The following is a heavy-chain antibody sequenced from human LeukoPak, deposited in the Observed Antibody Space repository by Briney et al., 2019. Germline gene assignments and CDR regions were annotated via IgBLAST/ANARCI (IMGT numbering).Heavy chain of an antibody. D-gene: IGHD1-20*01. V-gene: IGHV3-30*18. CDR1: GFTFSSYG. CDR2: ISYDGSNK. J-gene: IGHJ4*02. CDR3: AKDFITGTSYYFDY. Sequence: GRSLRLSCAASGFTFSSYGMHWVRQAPGKGLEWVAVISYDGSNKYYADSVKGRFTISRDNSKNTLYLQMNSLRAEDTAVYYCAKDFITGTSYYFDYWGQGTLVTVSS.